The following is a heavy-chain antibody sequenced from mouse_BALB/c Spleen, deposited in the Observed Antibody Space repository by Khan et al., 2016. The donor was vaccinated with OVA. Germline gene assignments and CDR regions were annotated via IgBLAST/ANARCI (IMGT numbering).Heavy chain of an antibody. CDR1: GYTFTDYA. CDR3: TRPAYDGYYDY. Sequence: QVQLQQSGPELVRPGVSVKISCKGSGYTFTDYAIHWVKQSHAKSLEWIGLISSYSGNTNYKQKFKDKATMTVDKYSSTAYMELARLTSEDSAIYYCTRPAYDGYYDYWGQGTTLTVSS. J-gene: IGHJ2*01. V-gene: IGHV1S137*01. D-gene: IGHD2-3*01. CDR2: ISSYSGNT.